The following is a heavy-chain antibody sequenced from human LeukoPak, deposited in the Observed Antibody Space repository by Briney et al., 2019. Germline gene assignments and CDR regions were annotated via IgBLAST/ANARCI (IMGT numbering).Heavy chain of an antibody. CDR2: IYYSGST. V-gene: IGHV4-59*01. Sequence: PSETLSLTCTVSGGSISSYYWSWIRQPPGKGLEWIGYIYYSGSTNYNPSLKSRVTISVDTSKNQLSLKLSSVTAADTAVYYCARGQLERRIGWFDPWGQGTLVTVSS. CDR3: ARGQLERRIGWFDP. J-gene: IGHJ5*02. D-gene: IGHD1-1*01. CDR1: GGSISSYY.